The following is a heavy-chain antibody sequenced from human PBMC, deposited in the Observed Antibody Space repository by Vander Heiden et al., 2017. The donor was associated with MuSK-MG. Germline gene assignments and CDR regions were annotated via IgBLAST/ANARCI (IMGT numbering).Heavy chain of an antibody. CDR2: INSDGSST. V-gene: IGHV3-74*01. Sequence: EVQLVESGGGLVQPGGSLRLSCAASGFTFSNHWMHWVRQAPGKGLVWVSRINSDGSSTSYADSVKGRFTISRDNAKNTLFLQMDSLRAEDTAVYYCVRLGKSYAFLTGGFDSWGQGTLVTVSS. CDR1: GFTFSNHW. J-gene: IGHJ4*02. CDR3: VRLGKSYAFLTGGFDS. D-gene: IGHD3-16*01.